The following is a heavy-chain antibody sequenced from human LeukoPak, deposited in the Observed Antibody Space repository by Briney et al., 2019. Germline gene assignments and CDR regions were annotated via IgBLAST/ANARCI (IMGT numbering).Heavy chain of an antibody. D-gene: IGHD5-12*01. CDR3: ARVGGHSGYALRYYYYYYMDV. CDR1: GYTFTSYY. V-gene: IGHV1-46*01. CDR2: INPSGGST. Sequence: GASVKVSCKASGYTFTSYYMHWVRQAPGQGLEWMGIINPSGGSTSYAQKFQGRVTMTRDTSTSTVYMELSSLRSEDTAVYYCARVGGHSGYALRYYYYYYMDVWGKGTTVTVSS. J-gene: IGHJ6*03.